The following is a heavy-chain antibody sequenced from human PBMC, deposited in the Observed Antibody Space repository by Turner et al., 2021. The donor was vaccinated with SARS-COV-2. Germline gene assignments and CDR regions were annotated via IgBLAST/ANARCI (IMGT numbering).Heavy chain of an antibody. Sequence: VQLVESGGGVVQPGRSLRLSCAASGFTFSSYGMHWVRQAPGKGLEWVGRIRSKANSYATAYAASVKGRFTISRDDSKNTAYLQMNSLKTEDTAVYYCTSDRIPAAGGADYWGQGTLVTVSS. V-gene: IGHV3-73*01. D-gene: IGHD6-13*01. CDR1: GFTFSSYG. J-gene: IGHJ4*02. CDR3: TSDRIPAAGGADY. CDR2: IRSKANSYAT.